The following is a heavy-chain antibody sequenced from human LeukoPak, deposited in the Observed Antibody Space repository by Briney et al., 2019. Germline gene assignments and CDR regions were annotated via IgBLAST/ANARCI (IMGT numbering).Heavy chain of an antibody. V-gene: IGHV3-21*01. J-gene: IGHJ4*02. CDR3: ARPIAAAGPGY. CDR1: GFTFSSYA. D-gene: IGHD6-13*01. Sequence: PGGSLRLSCAASGFTFSSYAMSWVRQAPGKGLEWVSSISSSSSYIYYADSVKGRFTISRDNAKNSLYLQMNSLRAEDTAVYYCARPIAAAGPGYWGQGTLVTVSS. CDR2: ISSSSSYI.